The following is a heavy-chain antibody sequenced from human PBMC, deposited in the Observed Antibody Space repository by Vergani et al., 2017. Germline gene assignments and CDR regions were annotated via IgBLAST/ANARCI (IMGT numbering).Heavy chain of an antibody. CDR1: GGNFSTDA. V-gene: IGHV1-69*13. CDR2: IIPKFGTA. CDR3: ARDLPSGYYYMDV. Sequence: QVHLVQSGAEVQKPGSSVKVSCKASGGNFSTDAFSWVRQAPGQGLEWMGRIIPKFGTANYAERFRGRVIITADESTDTAHMELSSLISEDTAVYYCARDLPSGYYYMDVWGKGTTVTVSS. D-gene: IGHD2-15*01. J-gene: IGHJ6*03.